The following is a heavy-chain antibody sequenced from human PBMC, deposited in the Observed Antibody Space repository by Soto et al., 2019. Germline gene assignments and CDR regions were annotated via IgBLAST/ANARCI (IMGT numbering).Heavy chain of an antibody. D-gene: IGHD3-22*01. CDR2: IIPIFGTA. CDR3: ARGWGYDSNDYYYAY. V-gene: IGHV1-69*01. J-gene: IGHJ4*02. Sequence: QVQLVQSGAEVRKPGSSVKVSCKDSGGTFSRHAISWVRQAPGQGLEWMGGIIPIFGTANHAQKFQGRVMIIADESTSTVYMELSSLRSEDKAIYYCARGWGYDSNDYYYAYWGQGTLVIVSS. CDR1: GGTFSRHA.